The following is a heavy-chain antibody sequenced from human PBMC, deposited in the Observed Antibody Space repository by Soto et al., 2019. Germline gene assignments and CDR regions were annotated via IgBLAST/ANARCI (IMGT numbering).Heavy chain of an antibody. CDR3: ATLVSVVVVAATPYYFDY. V-gene: IGHV3-23*01. J-gene: IGHJ4*02. Sequence: EVQLLESGGGLVQPGGSLRLSCAASGFTFSSYAMSWVRQAPGKGLEWVSAISGSGGSTYYADSVKGRFTISRVNSKNTLYLQMNSLRAEDTAVYYCATLVSVVVVAATPYYFDYWGQGTLVTVSS. CDR1: GFTFSSYA. D-gene: IGHD2-15*01. CDR2: ISGSGGST.